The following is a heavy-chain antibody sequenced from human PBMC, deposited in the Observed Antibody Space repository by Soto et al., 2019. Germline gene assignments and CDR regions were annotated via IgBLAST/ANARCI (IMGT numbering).Heavy chain of an antibody. J-gene: IGHJ6*02. CDR1: GDSISSTGFY. CDR3: ARDHRSLGDYYGIDV. CDR2: IHYTGST. Sequence: SETLSLTCSVSGDSISSTGFYWSWIRQHPGKALEWIGYIHYTGSTSYNPSLKSRLAISLDASKNQFYLSLSSVTSADTAVYYCARDHRSLGDYYGIDVWGQGTTVTVSS. V-gene: IGHV4-31*03. D-gene: IGHD3-10*01.